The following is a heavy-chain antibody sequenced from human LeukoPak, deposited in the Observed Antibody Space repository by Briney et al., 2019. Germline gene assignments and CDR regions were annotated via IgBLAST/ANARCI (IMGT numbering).Heavy chain of an antibody. CDR2: VKQDGSEK. Sequence: PGGSLRLSCAASGFTFGSYWMNWLRQAPGKGLEWVANVKQDGSEKYYVDSVKGRFTISRDNVKNSLYLQMNSLRAEDTAVYYCAKEGDYPILTYDSWGQGALATVSS. CDR3: AKEGDYPILTYDS. CDR1: GFTFGSYW. D-gene: IGHD4-17*01. J-gene: IGHJ5*01. V-gene: IGHV3-7*01.